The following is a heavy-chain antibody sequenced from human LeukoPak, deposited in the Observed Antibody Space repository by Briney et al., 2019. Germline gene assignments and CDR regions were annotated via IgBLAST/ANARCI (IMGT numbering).Heavy chain of an antibody. Sequence: SETASLTCTVSGGSISSSHYYWSWIRQPPGKGLEWIGTFYYSGNTYYNPSLKSRATISVDTSKNQFSLKLSSVTAADTAVYYCARGRDFWSGFDYWGQGTLVTVSS. V-gene: IGHV4-39*07. CDR1: GGSISSSHYY. J-gene: IGHJ4*02. CDR3: ARGRDFWSGFDY. CDR2: FYYSGNT. D-gene: IGHD3-3*01.